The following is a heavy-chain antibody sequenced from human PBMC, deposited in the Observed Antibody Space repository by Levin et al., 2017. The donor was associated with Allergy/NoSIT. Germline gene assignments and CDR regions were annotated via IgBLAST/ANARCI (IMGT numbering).Heavy chain of an antibody. CDR3: AASYYDILTGYGWFDP. V-gene: IGHV3-30*02. CDR1: GFTFNTYG. Sequence: GGSLRLSCAASGFTFNTYGMHWVRQAPGKGLEWVAFIWRDGSNKNYADSVKGRFTISRDNSKNTLYLQMNSLRAEDTAGYSCAASYYDILTGYGWFDPWGQGTLVTVSS. CDR2: IWRDGSNK. D-gene: IGHD3-9*01. J-gene: IGHJ5*02.